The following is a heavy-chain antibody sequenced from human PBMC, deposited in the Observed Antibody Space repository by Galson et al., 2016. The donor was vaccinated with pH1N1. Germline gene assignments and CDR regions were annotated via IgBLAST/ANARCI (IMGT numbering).Heavy chain of an antibody. J-gene: IGHJ6*03. CDR1: GFSLSSFW. D-gene: IGHD4-17*01. CDR2: VSGSGGYT. V-gene: IGHV3-21*03. CDR3: ARIGYGDYGHYMDV. Sequence: SLRLSCAASGFSLSSFWMTWVRQAPGKGLEWVSSVSGSGGYTYDADSVKGRFTISRDNAKNSLYLQMTNMGPVDTATYYCARIGYGDYGHYMDVWGKGTTVTVSS.